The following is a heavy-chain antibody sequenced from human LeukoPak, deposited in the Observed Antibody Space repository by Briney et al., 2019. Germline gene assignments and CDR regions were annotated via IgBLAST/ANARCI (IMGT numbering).Heavy chain of an antibody. J-gene: IGHJ5*02. CDR1: GGSFSGYY. CDR2: INHSGST. Sequence: SETLSLTSAVYGGSFSGYYWSWIRQPPGKGLEWIGEINHSGSTNYNPSLKSRVTISVDTSKNQFSLKLSSVTAADTAVYYCARGGGYYYGSGSRGCWFDPWGQGTLVTVSS. CDR3: ARGGGYYYGSGSRGCWFDP. V-gene: IGHV4-34*01. D-gene: IGHD3-10*01.